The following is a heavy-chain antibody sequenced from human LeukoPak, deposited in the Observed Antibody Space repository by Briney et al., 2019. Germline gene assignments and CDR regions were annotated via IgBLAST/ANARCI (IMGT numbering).Heavy chain of an antibody. CDR3: ARVGTYGSGSYLSWLDY. CDR1: GGSISSYH. Sequence: SETLSLTCTVSGGSISSYHLHWFRQPPGKGLEWIGYIYNSGSTNYNPSLKSRVTISLDTSKNQFSLNLSSVTAADTAVYYCARVGTYGSGSYLSWLDYWGQGTLVTVSS. D-gene: IGHD3-10*01. CDR2: IYNSGST. J-gene: IGHJ4*02. V-gene: IGHV4-59*01.